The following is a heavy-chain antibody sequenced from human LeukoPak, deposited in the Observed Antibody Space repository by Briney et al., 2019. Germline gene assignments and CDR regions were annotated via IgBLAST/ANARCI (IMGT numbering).Heavy chain of an antibody. J-gene: IGHJ3*02. D-gene: IGHD2-15*01. V-gene: IGHV1-69*06. Sequence: VASVKVSCKASGGTFSSYAVSWVRQAPGQGLEWMGGIIPIFGTANYAQKFQGRVTITADKSTSTAYMELSSLRSEDTAVYYCARPNPSHNCSGGSCFHDAFDIWGQGTMVTVSS. CDR2: IIPIFGTA. CDR3: ARPNPSHNCSGGSCFHDAFDI. CDR1: GGTFSSYA.